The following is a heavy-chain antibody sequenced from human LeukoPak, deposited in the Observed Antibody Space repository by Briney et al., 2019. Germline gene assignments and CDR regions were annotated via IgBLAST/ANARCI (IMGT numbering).Heavy chain of an antibody. CDR1: GFTFSSHD. Sequence: GGSLRLSCAASGFTFSSHDMHWVRQVPGEGLEWVSGIGTSGDTNYPDSVKGRFIISRENAKNSLFLQMNSLRAEDTAVYYGLITMVRGVTADSDFANWGQGTLVTVSS. J-gene: IGHJ4*02. D-gene: IGHD3-10*01. CDR2: IGTSGDT. CDR3: LITMVRGVTADSDFAN. V-gene: IGHV3-13*01.